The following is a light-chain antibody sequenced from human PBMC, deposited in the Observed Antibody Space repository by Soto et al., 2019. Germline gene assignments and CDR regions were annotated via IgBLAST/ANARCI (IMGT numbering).Light chain of an antibody. Sequence: QSVLTQPASXXXXXGXSITISCTGTSSDVGGYKYVSWYQQHPDKAPKLIIFEVSNRPSGISSRFSGSKSGNTASLTISGLQAEDEADYYCASYTSSSTSVIFGRGTKLTVL. V-gene: IGLV2-14*01. CDR2: EVS. CDR1: SSDVGGYKY. CDR3: ASYTSSSTSVI. J-gene: IGLJ2*01.